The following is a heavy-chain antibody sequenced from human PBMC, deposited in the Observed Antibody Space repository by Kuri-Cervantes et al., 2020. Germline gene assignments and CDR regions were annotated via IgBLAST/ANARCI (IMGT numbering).Heavy chain of an antibody. J-gene: IGHJ5*02. CDR2: ISPSVGRT. CDR3: ARCGYGTSNWFDP. V-gene: IGHV1-46*01. Sequence: ASVKVSCKASGYTFSTYYIHWVRQAPGQGLEWMGLISPSVGRTNYAQKFQGRVTMTRDTSASTAYMELSSLRSEDTAVYYCARCGYGTSNWFDPWGQGTLVTVSS. D-gene: IGHD3-22*01. CDR1: GYTFSTYY.